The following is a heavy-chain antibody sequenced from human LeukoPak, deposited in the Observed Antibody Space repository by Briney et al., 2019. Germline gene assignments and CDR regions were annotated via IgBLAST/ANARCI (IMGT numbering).Heavy chain of an antibody. CDR1: GFTFSSYS. CDR3: ARVQYYYDSSGYYSDY. J-gene: IGHJ4*02. CDR2: ISSSSSYI. Sequence: GSLSLSCAASGFTFSSYSMNWVRQAPGKGLEWVSSISSSSSYIYYADSVKGRFTISRDNAKNSLYLQMNSLRAEDTAVYYCARVQYYYDSSGYYSDYWGQGTLVTVSS. V-gene: IGHV3-21*01. D-gene: IGHD3-22*01.